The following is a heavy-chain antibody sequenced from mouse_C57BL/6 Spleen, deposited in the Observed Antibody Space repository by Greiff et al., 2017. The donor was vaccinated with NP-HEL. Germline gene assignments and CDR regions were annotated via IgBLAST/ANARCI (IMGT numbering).Heavy chain of an antibody. Sequence: VQLQQSGPELVKPGASVKLSCKASGYTFTSYDINWVKQRPGQGLEWIGWIYPRDGSTKYNEKFKGKATLTVDTSSSTAYMELHSLTSEDSAVYVWAREGLGREGNYYFDYWGKGTTLTVSS. CDR3: AREGLGREGNYYFDY. J-gene: IGHJ2*01. V-gene: IGHV1-85*01. D-gene: IGHD4-1*01. CDR1: GYTFTSYD. CDR2: IYPRDGST.